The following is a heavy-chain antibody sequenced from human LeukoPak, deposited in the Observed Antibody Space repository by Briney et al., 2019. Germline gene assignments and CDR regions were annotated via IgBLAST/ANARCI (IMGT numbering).Heavy chain of an antibody. D-gene: IGHD6-19*01. V-gene: IGHV3-30*04. CDR3: AREMGAGLYSSGWYDAFDI. CDR1: GFTFSSYA. Sequence: RSLRLSCAASGFTFSSYAMYWVRQAPGKGLEWVAVILYDGSNKYYADSVKGRFTISRDNSKNTLYLQMNSLRAEDTAVYYCAREMGAGLYSSGWYDAFDIWGQGTMVTVSS. J-gene: IGHJ3*02. CDR2: ILYDGSNK.